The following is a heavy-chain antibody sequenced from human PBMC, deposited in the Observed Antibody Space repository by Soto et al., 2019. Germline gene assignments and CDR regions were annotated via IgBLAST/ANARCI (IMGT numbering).Heavy chain of an antibody. CDR1: GFTFSSYW. Sequence: EVQLVESGGGLVQPGGSLRLSCAASGFTFSSYWMHWVRQAPGKGLVWVSRINSGGSSTDYADSVKGRFTISRDNAKNTLYLQMNRLRGEDTAGYYCARDSGSYADYWGQGTLVTVSS. J-gene: IGHJ4*02. V-gene: IGHV3-74*01. D-gene: IGHD1-26*01. CDR2: INSGGSST. CDR3: ARDSGSYADY.